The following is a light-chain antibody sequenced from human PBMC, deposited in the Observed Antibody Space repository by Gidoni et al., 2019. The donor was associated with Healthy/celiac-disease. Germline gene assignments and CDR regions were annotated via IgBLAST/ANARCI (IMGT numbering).Light chain of an antibody. CDR3: QQYGSSPRT. CDR2: GAS. Sequence: EIVLTQSPGTLSLSPGERPTLSCRASQSVSSSYLAWYQQKPGQAPRLLIYGASRRATGIPDRFSGSGSGTDFTLTISRLEPEDFAVYYCQQYGSSPRTFGQGTKVEIK. J-gene: IGKJ1*01. V-gene: IGKV3-20*01. CDR1: QSVSSSY.